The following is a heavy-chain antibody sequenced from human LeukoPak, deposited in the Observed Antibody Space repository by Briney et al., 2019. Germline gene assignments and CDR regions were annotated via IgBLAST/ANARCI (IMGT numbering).Heavy chain of an antibody. Sequence: PGGSLRLSCAASGFTFSSYDIHWVRQATGKGLEWVSVIGASGDTYYPGSVKGRFTISRENAKNSLYLQMSSLRAEDTAVYYCAGGNGWLITNWGQGTTVIVSS. J-gene: IGHJ4*02. CDR2: IGASGDT. D-gene: IGHD1-14*01. CDR1: GFTFSSYD. CDR3: AGGNGWLITN. V-gene: IGHV3-13*01.